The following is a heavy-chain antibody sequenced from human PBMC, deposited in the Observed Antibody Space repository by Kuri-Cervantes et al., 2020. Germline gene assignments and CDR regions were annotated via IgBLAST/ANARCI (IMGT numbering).Heavy chain of an antibody. CDR3: ARGNGHFDY. CDR1: GFTFDDYV. Sequence: GESLKISCAASGFTFDDYVMYWVRQAPGQGLEWLSFISFNGLMYYTESVKGRFFISRDNARNSVYLQMNSLRADDTAVYYCARGNGHFDYWGQGALVTVSS. V-gene: IGHV3-69-1*02. CDR2: ISFNGLM. J-gene: IGHJ4*02.